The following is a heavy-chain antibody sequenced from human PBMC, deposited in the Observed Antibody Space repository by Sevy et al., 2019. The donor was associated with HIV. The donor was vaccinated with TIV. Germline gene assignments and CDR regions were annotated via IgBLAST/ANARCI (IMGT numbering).Heavy chain of an antibody. V-gene: IGHV4-34*01. CDR3: ARGREVATLLGFFDT. CDR1: GGSIGGYY. J-gene: IGHJ4*02. Sequence: SETLSLTCAVRGGSIGGYYWSWIRQAPGKGPEWIGELSHSGATNYSPSLASRVTISVDTSNNQLSLRLTSLTAADSGKYFCARGREVATLLGFFDTWGPGTLVTVSS. D-gene: IGHD3-16*01. CDR2: LSHSGAT.